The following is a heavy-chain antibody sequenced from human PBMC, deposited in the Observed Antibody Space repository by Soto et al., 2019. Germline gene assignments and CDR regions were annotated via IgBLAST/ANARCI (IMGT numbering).Heavy chain of an antibody. V-gene: IGHV4-31*03. D-gene: IGHD5-18*01. CDR3: ARDRAQTSMAIDY. J-gene: IGHJ4*02. Sequence: QVQLQESGPGLVKPSQTLSLTCSVSDGSLSSGGNYWTWIRQHPGKGLEWIGCIYYSGATYYNPSLKSRVIISLDASKNQFSLKLTSVTAADTAVYYCARDRAQTSMAIDYWGQGTLVTVSS. CDR2: IYYSGAT. CDR1: DGSLSSGGNY.